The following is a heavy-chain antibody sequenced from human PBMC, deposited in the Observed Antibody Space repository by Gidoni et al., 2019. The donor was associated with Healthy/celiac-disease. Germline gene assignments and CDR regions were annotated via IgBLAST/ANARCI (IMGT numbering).Heavy chain of an antibody. D-gene: IGHD6-19*01. V-gene: IGHV3-9*01. CDR2: ISWNSGSI. CDR1: GFTFDDYA. J-gene: IGHJ4*02. Sequence: EVQLVESGGGLVQPGRSLRLSCAASGFTFDDYAMHWVRQAPGKGLGWVSGISWNSGSIGYADAVKGRFTISRDNAKNSLYLQMNSLRAEDTALYYCAKAQEAGTFAGADYWGQGTLVTVSS. CDR3: AKAQEAGTFAGADY.